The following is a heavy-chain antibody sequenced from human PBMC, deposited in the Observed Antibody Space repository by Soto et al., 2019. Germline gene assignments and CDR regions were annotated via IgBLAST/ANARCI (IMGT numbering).Heavy chain of an antibody. J-gene: IGHJ5*02. CDR3: AKAAGMDNWFAP. D-gene: IGHD6-13*01. CDR2: IYPGDSDT. V-gene: IGHV5-51*01. CDR1: GYSFTSYW. Sequence: GESLKISCKGSGYSFTSYWIGWVRQMPGKGLEWMGIIYPGDSDTRYSPYFQGQVNISADKSITTAYLPWSSLKASDTAMYYCAKAAGMDNWFAPCGQGTLVTVSS.